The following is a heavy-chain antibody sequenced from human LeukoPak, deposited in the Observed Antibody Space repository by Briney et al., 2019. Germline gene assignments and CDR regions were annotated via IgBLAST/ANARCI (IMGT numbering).Heavy chain of an antibody. CDR2: ITDTGRA. J-gene: IGHJ3*01. CDR3: ARLGFDSSGIGAYVFDV. CDR1: GGSFSGYY. Sequence: PSETLSLTCAVYGGSFSGYYWTWIRQSPGKGLEWIGEITDTGRASYNVSLKSRVSISVDTSKKQFSLKLCSLTAADTAVYHCARLGFDSSGIGAYVFDVWGQGTMVTVSS. V-gene: IGHV4-34*01. D-gene: IGHD3-22*01.